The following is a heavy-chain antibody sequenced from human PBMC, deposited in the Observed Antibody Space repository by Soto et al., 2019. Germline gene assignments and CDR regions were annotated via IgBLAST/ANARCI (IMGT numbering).Heavy chain of an antibody. CDR3: AIYLRGATLFDY. CDR2: IYYSGRT. D-gene: IGHD3-10*02. V-gene: IGHV4-31*03. CDR1: GGSITSGAYY. J-gene: IGHJ4*02. Sequence: QVQLQESGPGLVKPSQTLSLTCSVSGGSITSGAYYWSWIRQHPGTGLEWIGFIYYSGRTYYNPSLKSRVTISLDTSENQFSLKLNSVTAADTAVYYCAIYLRGATLFDYWGQGALVTVSS.